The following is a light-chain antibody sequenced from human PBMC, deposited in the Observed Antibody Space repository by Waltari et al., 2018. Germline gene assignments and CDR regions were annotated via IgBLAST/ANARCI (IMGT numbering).Light chain of an antibody. CDR1: QSVGTY. V-gene: IGKV3-11*01. J-gene: IGKJ4*01. CDR2: DAS. CDR3: QQRGSWPLT. Sequence: EIVLTQSPDTLSLSPGERATLSCRASQSVGTYLAWYQQKSGQTPRRLIYDASNRATGIPARFSGSGSGTDFTLTISSLDPEDFAIYYCQQRGSWPLTFGGGTKLEI.